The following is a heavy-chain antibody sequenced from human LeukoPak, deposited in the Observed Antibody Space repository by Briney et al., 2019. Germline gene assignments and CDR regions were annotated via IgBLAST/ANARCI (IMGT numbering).Heavy chain of an antibody. D-gene: IGHD2-2*02. CDR2: IFYDGSNK. J-gene: IGHJ6*03. Sequence: PGRSLRLSCSASEFTFSAYTMHWVRQAPGKGLEWVAVIFYDGSNKYYADSVKGRFTISRDNSKNTLYLQMNSLTVEDTAIYYCARSPSGYCSSTSCYTNYSHYHMDVWGKGTTVTVSS. CDR1: EFTFSAYT. V-gene: IGHV3-30-3*01. CDR3: ARSPSGYCSSTSCYTNYSHYHMDV.